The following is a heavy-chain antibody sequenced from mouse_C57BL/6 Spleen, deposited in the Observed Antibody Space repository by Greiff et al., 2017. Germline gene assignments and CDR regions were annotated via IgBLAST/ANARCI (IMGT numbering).Heavy chain of an antibody. J-gene: IGHJ4*01. V-gene: IGHV2-5*01. CDR1: GFSLTSYG. CDR3: ARGAMDY. Sequence: QVQLKQSGPGLVQPSQSLSITCTVSGFSLTSYGVHWVRQSPGKGLEWLGVIWRGGSTDYNAAFTSRLSITKDNSKSQVFFKMNSLQADDTAIYYCARGAMDYWGQGTSVTVSS. CDR2: IWRGGST.